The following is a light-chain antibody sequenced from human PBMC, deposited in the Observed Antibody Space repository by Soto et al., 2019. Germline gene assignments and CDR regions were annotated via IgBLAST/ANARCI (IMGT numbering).Light chain of an antibody. V-gene: IGKV3-20*01. J-gene: IGKJ4*01. Sequence: EIVLTQSPGTLSLSPGERATLSCRASQSVWSSYLAWYQQKPGQTPRLLIYGASSRATGIPDRFSGSGSGTDFTLTISRLEPEDFAVYYCQQYGEMPLTFGGGTKVEI. CDR1: QSVWSSY. CDR2: GAS. CDR3: QQYGEMPLT.